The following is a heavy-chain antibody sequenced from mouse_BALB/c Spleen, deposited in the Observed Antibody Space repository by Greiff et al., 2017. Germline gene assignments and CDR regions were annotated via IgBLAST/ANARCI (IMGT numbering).Heavy chain of an antibody. J-gene: IGHJ4*01. CDR1: GYSITSDYA. Sequence: EVKLMESGPGLVKPSQSLSLTCTVTGYSITSDYAWNWIRQFPGNKLEWMGYISYSGSTSYNPSLKSRISITRDTSKNQFFLQLNSVTTEDTATYYCAKDLSYAMDYWGQGTSVTVSS. V-gene: IGHV3-2*02. CDR2: ISYSGST. CDR3: AKDLSYAMDY.